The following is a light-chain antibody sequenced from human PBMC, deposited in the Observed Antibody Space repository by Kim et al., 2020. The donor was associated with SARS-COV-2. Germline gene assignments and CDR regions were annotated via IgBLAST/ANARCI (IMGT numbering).Light chain of an antibody. Sequence: DIQMTQSPSTLSASVGERVTITCRASRSLGCLLAWYQQKPGQAPKLLIYEASTLKSGVPSRFSGSGSETEFTLTTSSLRTDDFATYYCQQYRSYPWTFGQGTKVEIK. CDR1: RSLGCL. J-gene: IGKJ1*01. CDR3: QQYRSYPWT. V-gene: IGKV1-5*03. CDR2: EAS.